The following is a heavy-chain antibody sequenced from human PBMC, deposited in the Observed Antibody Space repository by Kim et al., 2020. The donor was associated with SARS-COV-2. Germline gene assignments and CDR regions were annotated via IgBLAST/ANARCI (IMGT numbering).Heavy chain of an antibody. CDR3: AKGVWSRGTHWIQLWLDLDY. Sequence: GGSLRLSCAASGFTFDDYTMHWVRQAPGKGLEWVSLISWDGGSTYYADSVKGRFTISRDNSKNSLYLQMNSLRTEDTALYYCAKGVWSRGTHWIQLWLDLDYWGQGTLVTVSS. V-gene: IGHV3-43*01. J-gene: IGHJ4*02. CDR2: ISWDGGST. CDR1: GFTFDDYT. D-gene: IGHD5-18*01.